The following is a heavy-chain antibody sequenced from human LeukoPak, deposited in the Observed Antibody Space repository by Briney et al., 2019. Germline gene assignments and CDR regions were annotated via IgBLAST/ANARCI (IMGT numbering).Heavy chain of an antibody. CDR1: GGTFSSYA. V-gene: IGHV1-69*05. CDR2: IIPIFGTA. Sequence: SVRVSCKASGGTFSSYAISWVRQAPGQGLEWMGGIIPIFGTANYAQKFQGRVTITTDESTSTAYMELSSLRSEDTAVYYCARGGDYYDSRPYYYMDVWGKGTTVTVSS. D-gene: IGHD3-22*01. CDR3: ARGGDYYDSRPYYYMDV. J-gene: IGHJ6*03.